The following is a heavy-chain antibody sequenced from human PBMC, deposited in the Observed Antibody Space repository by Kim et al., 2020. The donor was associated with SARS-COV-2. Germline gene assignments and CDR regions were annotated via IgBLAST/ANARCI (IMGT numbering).Heavy chain of an antibody. J-gene: IGHJ4*02. CDR2: T. V-gene: IGHV4-4*02. CDR3: ARAAAVIVAL. Sequence: TNYHPSLKNRVTISIDKSKNQFSLKLSSVTAAVAAVYYCARAAAVIVALWGQGALVTVSS. D-gene: IGHD3-22*01.